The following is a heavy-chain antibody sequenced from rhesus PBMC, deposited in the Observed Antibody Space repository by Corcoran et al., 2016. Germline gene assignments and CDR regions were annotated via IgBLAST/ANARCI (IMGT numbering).Heavy chain of an antibody. D-gene: IGHD3-34*01. CDR1: GGSISGGDD. CDR3: AIGVTIPLL. V-gene: IGHV4-76*01. CDR2: IYGSSGRT. J-gene: IGHJ4*01. Sequence: QVQLQESGPGLVKPSETLSLTCAVSGGSISGGDDWSWIRQPPGKGLEWIGNIYGSSGRTNYNPSLKSRVTISKDTSKNQFSLKLSSVTAADTAVYYCAIGVTIPLLWGQGVLVTVSS.